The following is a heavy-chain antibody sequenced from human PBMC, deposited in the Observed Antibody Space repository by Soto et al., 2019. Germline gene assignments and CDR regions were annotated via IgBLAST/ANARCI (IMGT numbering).Heavy chain of an antibody. CDR2: TYYRSKWYN. CDR3: ARVGYYFWSGYYSGAEGYYYYMDV. D-gene: IGHD3-3*01. J-gene: IGHJ6*03. V-gene: IGHV6-1*01. CDR1: GGSVSSNSAA. Sequence: SQTLSLTCAISGGSVSSNSAAWNWIRQSPSRGLEWLGRTYYRSKWYNDYAVSVKSRITTNPDTSKNQFSLQLNSVTPEDTAVYYCARVGYYFWSGYYSGAEGYYYYMDVWGKGTTVTVSS.